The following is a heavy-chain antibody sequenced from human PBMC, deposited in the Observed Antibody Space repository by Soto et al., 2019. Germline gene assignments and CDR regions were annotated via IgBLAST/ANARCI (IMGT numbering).Heavy chain of an antibody. CDR3: EKGLGSGSYAATYY. CDR2: ISGSGDST. V-gene: IGHV3-23*01. J-gene: IGHJ4*02. Sequence: EVQLLESGGGLVQPGGSLRLSCAASGFTFSSYAMSWVRQAPGKGLEWVSAISGSGDSTYYADSVKGRFTISRDNSKNTLYLPMISMRAADTAVYYWEKGLGSGSYAATYYLGQGTLVTVSS. D-gene: IGHD1-26*01. CDR1: GFTFSSYA.